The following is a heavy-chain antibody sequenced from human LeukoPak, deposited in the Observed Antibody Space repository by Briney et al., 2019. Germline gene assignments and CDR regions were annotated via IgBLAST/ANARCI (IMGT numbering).Heavy chain of an antibody. J-gene: IGHJ4*02. CDR1: GFTFSSYG. V-gene: IGHV3-30*18. CDR2: ISYDGSNK. CDR3: AKDGSSYSPEGGYFDY. D-gene: IGHD5-18*01. Sequence: PGGSLRLSCAASGFTFSSYGMHWVRQAPGKGLEWVAVISYDGSNKYYADSVKGRFTISRDNSKNTLYLQMNSLRAEDTAVYYCAKDGSSYSPEGGYFDYWGQGTLVTVSS.